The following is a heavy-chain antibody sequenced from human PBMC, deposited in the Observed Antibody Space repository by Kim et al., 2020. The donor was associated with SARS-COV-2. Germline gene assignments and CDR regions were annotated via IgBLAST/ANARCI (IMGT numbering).Heavy chain of an antibody. CDR1: GGSVNSASHY. D-gene: IGHD3-10*01. CDR3: ARGYFSASGSSGGAARPLGPSGLYGEQLRRLFGKKREENERRETTYSFYGLDV. CDR2: MSDTGGP. Sequence: SETLSLTCTVSGGSVNSASHYWSWIRQSPGKGLEWIASMSDTGGPRYNPSLKNPITISLDTSKNQLSLRVTSVTAVDSATYYCARGYFSASGSSGGAARPLGPSGLYGEQLRRLFGKKREENERRETTYSFYGLDVWGPGTTVTVSS. J-gene: IGHJ6*02. V-gene: IGHV4-61*01.